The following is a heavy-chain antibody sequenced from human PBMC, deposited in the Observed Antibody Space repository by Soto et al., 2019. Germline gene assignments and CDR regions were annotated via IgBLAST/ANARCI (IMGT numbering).Heavy chain of an antibody. CDR3: ARAREGWKNLHLSRS. CDR2: ISSSSSYI. V-gene: IGHV3-21*01. CDR1: GFTFSSYS. Sequence: GGSLRLSCAASGFTFSSYSMNWVRQAPGKGLEWVSSISSSSSYIYYADSVKGRFTISRDNAKNSLYLQMNSLRGEDTAVYYCARAREGWKNLHLSRSWGLGTLVTVSS. D-gene: IGHD1-1*01. J-gene: IGHJ5*02.